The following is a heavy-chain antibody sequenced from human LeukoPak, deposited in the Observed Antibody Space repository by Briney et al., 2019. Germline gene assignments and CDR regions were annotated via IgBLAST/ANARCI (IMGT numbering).Heavy chain of an antibody. J-gene: IGHJ6*03. CDR3: AREIFVVVPAAGRPGYYYYMDV. Sequence: KPSETLSLTCAVSGYSISSGYYWGWIRQPPGKGLEWIGSIYHSGSTYYNPSLKSRVTISVDTSKNQFSLKLSSVTAADTAVYYCAREIFVVVPAAGRPGYYYYMDVWGKGTTVTVSS. CDR1: GYSISSGYY. CDR2: IYHSGST. V-gene: IGHV4-38-2*02. D-gene: IGHD2-2*01.